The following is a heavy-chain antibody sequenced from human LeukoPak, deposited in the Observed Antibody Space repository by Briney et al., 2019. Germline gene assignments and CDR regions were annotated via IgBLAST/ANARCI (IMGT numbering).Heavy chain of an antibody. V-gene: IGHV3-23*01. CDR2: ISISGGST. J-gene: IGHJ4*02. D-gene: IGHD3-22*01. Sequence: GGSLRLSCASSRFIYSIYVMSWVRQPPGRGREWVSGISISGGSTYYADLVKGRFTISRDNSKNTLYLKMISLGAEDTAVYYCAKDRLPLSSAYYYLPFDYWGQGTLVTVSS. CDR3: AKDRLPLSSAYYYLPFDY. CDR1: RFIYSIYV.